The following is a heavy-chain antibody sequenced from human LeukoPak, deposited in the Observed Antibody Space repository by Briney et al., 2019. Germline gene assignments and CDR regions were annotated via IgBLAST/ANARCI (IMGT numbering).Heavy chain of an antibody. V-gene: IGHV6-1*01. CDR1: GDSVSSNSAA. J-gene: IGHJ4*01. CDR3: ARGRGELIDY. D-gene: IGHD1-26*01. Sequence: SQTLSLTCVISGDSVSSNSAAWNWNRLSPSRGLEWLGRTYYRSKWNNDYAVSVKSRITIYADTSKNQLSLQVKSVTPEDMAVYYCARGRGELIDYWGHGTLVTVS. CDR2: TYYRSKWNN.